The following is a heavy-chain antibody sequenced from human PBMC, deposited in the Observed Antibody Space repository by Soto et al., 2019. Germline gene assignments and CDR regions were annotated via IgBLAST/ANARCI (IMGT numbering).Heavy chain of an antibody. J-gene: IGHJ4*02. Sequence: PGGSLRLSCAASGFTFSSYWMHWVRQAPGKGLVWVSRINSDGSSTSYADSAKGRFTISRDNAKNTLYLQMNSLRAEDTALYHCARDGSGSYNDYWGQGTLVTVSS. CDR2: INSDGSST. V-gene: IGHV3-74*01. CDR3: ARDGSGSYNDY. CDR1: GFTFSSYW. D-gene: IGHD3-10*01.